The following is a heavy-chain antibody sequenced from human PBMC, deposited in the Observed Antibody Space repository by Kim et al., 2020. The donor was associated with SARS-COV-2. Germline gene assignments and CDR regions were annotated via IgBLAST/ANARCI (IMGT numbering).Heavy chain of an antibody. Sequence: ETLSLTCTVSGGSISSSSYYWGWIRQPPGKGLEWIGSIYYSGSTYYNPSLKSRVTISVDTSKNQFSLKLSSVTAADTAVYYCARHKRDIAAAFDYWGQGTLVTVSS. CDR2: IYYSGST. J-gene: IGHJ4*02. V-gene: IGHV4-39*01. CDR3: ARHKRDIAAAFDY. D-gene: IGHD6-13*01. CDR1: GGSISSSSYY.